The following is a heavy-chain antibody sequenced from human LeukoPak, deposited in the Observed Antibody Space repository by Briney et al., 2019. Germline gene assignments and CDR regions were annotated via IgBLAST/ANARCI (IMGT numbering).Heavy chain of an antibody. Sequence: SETLSLTCTVSGGSISSYFWSWIRQPPGKGLEWIGYIYYSGTTNFSPSLKSRVTISVDTSKNQFSLKLSSVTAADTAVYYCARGVYIAAAQYAYWGQGTLVTVSS. D-gene: IGHD6-13*01. V-gene: IGHV4-59*01. CDR3: ARGVYIAAAQYAY. CDR2: IYYSGTT. J-gene: IGHJ4*02. CDR1: GGSISSYF.